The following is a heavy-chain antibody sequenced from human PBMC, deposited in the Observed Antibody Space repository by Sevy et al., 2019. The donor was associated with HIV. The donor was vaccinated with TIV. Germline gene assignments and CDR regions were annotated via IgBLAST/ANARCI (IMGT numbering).Heavy chain of an antibody. CDR3: TTDREYGDYKGGFDY. CDR2: IRSNTDGGTK. CDR1: GFTFTNAW. Sequence: GGSLRLSCAVSGFTFTNAWMGWVRQAPGKGLEWVGRIRSNTDGGTKDYAAPLKGRFTISRDDSKNTLYLKMNILKSADTAVYYCTTDREYGDYKGGFDYWGQGTLVTVSS. D-gene: IGHD4-17*01. V-gene: IGHV3-15*01. J-gene: IGHJ4*02.